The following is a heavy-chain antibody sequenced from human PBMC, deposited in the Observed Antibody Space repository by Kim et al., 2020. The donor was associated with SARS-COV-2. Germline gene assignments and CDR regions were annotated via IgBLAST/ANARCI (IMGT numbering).Heavy chain of an antibody. CDR3: ARLGGYRDYFDY. Sequence: NYNPSLKIRVTISVDTSKNQFSLKLSSVTAADTAVYYCARLGGYRDYFDYWGQGTLVTVSS. J-gene: IGHJ4*02. D-gene: IGHD3-16*02. V-gene: IGHV4-59*01.